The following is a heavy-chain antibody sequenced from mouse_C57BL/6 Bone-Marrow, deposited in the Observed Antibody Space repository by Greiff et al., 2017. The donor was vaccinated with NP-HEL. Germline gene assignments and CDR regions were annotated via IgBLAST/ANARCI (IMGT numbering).Heavy chain of an antibody. J-gene: IGHJ1*03. CDR3: ARVGGNYGYFDV. Sequence: EVHLVESGPGMVKPSQSLSLTCTVTGYSITSGYDWHWIRHFPGNKLEWMGYISYSGSTNYNPSLKSRISITHDTSKNHFFLKLNSVTTEDTATYYCARVGGNYGYFDVWGTGTTVTVSS. CDR2: ISYSGST. CDR1: GYSITSGYD. V-gene: IGHV3-1*01. D-gene: IGHD1-1*02.